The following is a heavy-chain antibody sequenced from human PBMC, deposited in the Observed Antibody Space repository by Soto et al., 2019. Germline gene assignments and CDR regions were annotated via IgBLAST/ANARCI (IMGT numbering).Heavy chain of an antibody. CDR2: VSGGGGNT. J-gene: IGHJ4*02. CDR3: AKGDGSGSFDY. CDR1: GFTFSSYA. V-gene: IGHV3-23*01. Sequence: EVQLLESGGGLVQPGGSLRLSCAASGFTFSSYAMSWVRQAPGKGLQWVSGVSGGGGNTNYADSVKGRFTISRDNSKNTLYVQMNSLRAGDTAVYYCAKGDGSGSFDYWGQGTLVTVSS. D-gene: IGHD3-10*01.